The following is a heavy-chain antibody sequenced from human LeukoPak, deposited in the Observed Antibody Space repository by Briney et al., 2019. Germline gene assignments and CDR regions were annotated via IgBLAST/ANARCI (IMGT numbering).Heavy chain of an antibody. CDR2: IYTSGST. D-gene: IGHD5-24*01. CDR1: GGSISSGSYY. J-gene: IGHJ3*02. CDR3: ARWVPGIATRSDAFDI. Sequence: PLETLSLTCTVSGGSISSGSYYWSWIRQPAGKGLEWIGRIYTSGSTNYNPSLKSRVTISVDTSKNQFSLKLSSVTAADTAVYYCARWVPGIATRSDAFDIWGQGTMVTVSS. V-gene: IGHV4-61*02.